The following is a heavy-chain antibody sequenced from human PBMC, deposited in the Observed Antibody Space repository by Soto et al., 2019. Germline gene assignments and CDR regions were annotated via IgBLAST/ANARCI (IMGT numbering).Heavy chain of an antibody. J-gene: IGHJ3*02. Sequence: GGSLRLSCTASGFSFSSYAMYWFRQPPGKGLEWVSAISGSGGSTYYADSVKGRFTISRDNSKNTLYLQMNSLRAEDTAVYYCAKVKKAAFDIWGQGTMVTVSS. CDR2: ISGSGGST. V-gene: IGHV3-23*01. CDR3: AKVKKAAFDI. CDR1: GFSFSSYA.